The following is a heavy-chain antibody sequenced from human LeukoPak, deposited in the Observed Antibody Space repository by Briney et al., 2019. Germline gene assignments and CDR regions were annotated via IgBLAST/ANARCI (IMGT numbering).Heavy chain of an antibody. CDR1: GDSVSRNSAA. V-gene: IGHV6-1*01. CDR3: GRGNYGMDV. J-gene: IGHJ6*02. Sequence: SQTLSLTCAISGDSVSRNSAAWNWIRQSPSRGLEWLGRTYYRSELCNDYAVSVKGRITINPDTSRNQFSLQLNSVTPEDTAVYYCGRGNYGMDVWGQGTTVIVSS. CDR2: TYYRSELCN.